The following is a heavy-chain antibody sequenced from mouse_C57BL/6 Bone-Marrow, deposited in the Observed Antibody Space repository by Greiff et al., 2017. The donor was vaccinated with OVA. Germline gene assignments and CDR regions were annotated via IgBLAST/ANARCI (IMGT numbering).Heavy chain of an antibody. J-gene: IGHJ4*01. V-gene: IGHV1-19*01. CDR2: INPYNGGT. Sequence: VQLQQSGPVLVKPGASVKMSCKASGYTFTDYYMNWVKQSHGKSLEWIGVINPYNGGTSYNQKFKGKATLTVDKSSSTAYMELNSLTSEDSAVYYCARLHGYDVNAMDYWGQGTSVTVSA. D-gene: IGHD2-2*01. CDR1: GYTFTDYY. CDR3: ARLHGYDVNAMDY.